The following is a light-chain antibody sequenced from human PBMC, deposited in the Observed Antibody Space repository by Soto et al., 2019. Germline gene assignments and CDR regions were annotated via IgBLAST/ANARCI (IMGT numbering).Light chain of an antibody. V-gene: IGKV2-30*02. J-gene: IGKJ5*01. Sequence: EVVMSQSPGSLVATLGQPAPISCRSNQSLVHTHGIAYFRWVQQTPGRSPRRLIYKVSNREYGVPARFSCSGSATDFALKTSRVEDEDVVVYDYRQGKQSQITFGQGTRLEIK. CDR2: KVS. CDR1: QSLVHTHGIAY. CDR3: RQGKQSQIT.